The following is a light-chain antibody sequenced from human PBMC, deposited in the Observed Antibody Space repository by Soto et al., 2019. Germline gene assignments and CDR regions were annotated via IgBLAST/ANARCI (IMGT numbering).Light chain of an antibody. CDR1: QSIIGR. CDR3: QQYNSYSGT. Sequence: DIQMTQPPSTLSASVGARVTITCRASQSIIGRLAWYQQKPGKAPKLLIYKAFSLESGVPSRFSGSGSGTEFTLTISSLQPDDFATYYCQQYNSYSGTFGQGTKVEIK. J-gene: IGKJ1*01. V-gene: IGKV1-5*03. CDR2: KAF.